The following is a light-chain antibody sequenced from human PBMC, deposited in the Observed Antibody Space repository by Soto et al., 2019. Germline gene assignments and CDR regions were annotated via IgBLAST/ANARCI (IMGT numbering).Light chain of an antibody. CDR1: QSIRSD. Sequence: EIVMTQSPATLSVSPGERATLSCRASQSIRSDLAWYQQKPGQAPRLLIYGSTRATGIPARFSGSGSGTEFTLTISSLQSEDSALYYCQQYNWWPWTFGQGTKVDIK. V-gene: IGKV3-15*01. J-gene: IGKJ1*01. CDR2: GS. CDR3: QQYNWWPWT.